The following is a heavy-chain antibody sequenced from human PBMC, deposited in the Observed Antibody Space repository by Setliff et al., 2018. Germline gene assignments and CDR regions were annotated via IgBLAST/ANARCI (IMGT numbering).Heavy chain of an antibody. Sequence: PSETLSLTCAVSGYFISSGYYWGWIRQPPGKGLEWIGSIYHSGSTYYNPSLKSRVTISVDTSKKQFSLKLRFVTAADTAVYYCARRHCSGGSCYSLNYFDYWGQGTLVTVSS. CDR3: ARRHCSGGSCYSLNYFDY. CDR2: IYHSGST. V-gene: IGHV4-38-2*01. D-gene: IGHD2-15*01. CDR1: GYFISSGYY. J-gene: IGHJ4*02.